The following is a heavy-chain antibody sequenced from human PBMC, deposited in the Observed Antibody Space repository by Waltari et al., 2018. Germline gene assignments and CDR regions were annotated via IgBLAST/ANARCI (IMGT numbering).Heavy chain of an antibody. J-gene: IGHJ3*02. D-gene: IGHD3-22*01. Sequence: QLQLQESGPGLVKPSETLSLTCTVSGGSISSSSYYWGWIRQPPGKGLEWIGSIYYSGRTYYNPSLKSRVTISVDTSKNQFSLKLSSVTAADTAVYYCASEPYYYDSSGYYYLPHDAFDIWGQGTMVTVSS. V-gene: IGHV4-39*07. CDR1: GGSISSSSYY. CDR2: IYYSGRT. CDR3: ASEPYYYDSSGYYYLPHDAFDI.